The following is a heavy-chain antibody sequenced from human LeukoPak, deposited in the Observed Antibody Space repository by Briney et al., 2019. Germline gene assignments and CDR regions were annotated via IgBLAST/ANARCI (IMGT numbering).Heavy chain of an antibody. CDR3: ARSYYDSSGYYSICYYYGMDV. CDR2: IIPILGIA. CDR1: GGTFSSYA. Sequence: WASVKVSCKASGGTFSSYAISWVRQAPGQGLEWMGRIIPILGIANYAQKFQGRVTITADKSTSTAYMELSSLRSEDTAVYYCARSYYDSSGYYSICYYYGMDVWGQGTTVTVSS. V-gene: IGHV1-69*04. J-gene: IGHJ6*02. D-gene: IGHD3-22*01.